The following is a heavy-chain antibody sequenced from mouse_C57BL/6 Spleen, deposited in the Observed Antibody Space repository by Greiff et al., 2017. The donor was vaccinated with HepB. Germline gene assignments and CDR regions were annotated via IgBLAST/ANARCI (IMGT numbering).Heavy chain of an antibody. D-gene: IGHD1-1*02. CDR1: GYAFSSSW. CDR3: ARGDYFFAY. CDR2: IYPGDGDT. Sequence: QVQLQQSGPELVKPGASVKISCKASGYAFSSSWMNWVKQRPGKGLEWIGRIYPGDGDTNYNGKFKGKATLTADKSSSTAYMQLSSLTSEDSAVYFCARGDYFFAYWGQGTLVTVSA. J-gene: IGHJ3*01. V-gene: IGHV1-82*01.